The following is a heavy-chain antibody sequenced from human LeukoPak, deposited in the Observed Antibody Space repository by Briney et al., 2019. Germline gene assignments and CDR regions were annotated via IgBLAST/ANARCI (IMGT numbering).Heavy chain of an antibody. D-gene: IGHD1-26*01. CDR1: GFTFSSHA. V-gene: IGHV3-64*01. Sequence: QTGGSLRLSCVVSGFTFSSHAMHWVRQAPGKGLEYVSAITSNGGTTYYANSVKGRFTISRDNAKNSLYLQMNSLRAEDTAVYYCARAYSETYGLGYYYMDVWGKGTTVTISS. CDR3: ARAYSETYGLGYYYMDV. CDR2: ITSNGGTT. J-gene: IGHJ6*03.